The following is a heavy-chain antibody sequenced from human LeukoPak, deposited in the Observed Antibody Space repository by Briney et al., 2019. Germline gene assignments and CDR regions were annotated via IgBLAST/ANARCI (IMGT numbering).Heavy chain of an antibody. V-gene: IGHV4-39*01. D-gene: IGHD5-12*01. CDR1: GGSLSSGSFY. Sequence: PSETLSLTCTDSGGSLSSGSFYWGWIRQPPGKRLEWIGSIYYSGSTYYNPSLKSRVTISVDTSKNQFSLKLSSVTAADTAVYYCARGPDGYNLGDYFDYWGQGTLVTVSS. CDR3: ARGPDGYNLGDYFDY. J-gene: IGHJ4*02. CDR2: IYYSGST.